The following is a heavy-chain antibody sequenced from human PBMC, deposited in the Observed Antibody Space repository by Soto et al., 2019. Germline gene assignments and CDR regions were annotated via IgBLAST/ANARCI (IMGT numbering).Heavy chain of an antibody. J-gene: IGHJ5*02. CDR1: GGSFSGYY. D-gene: IGHD2-2*01. CDR2: INHSGST. Sequence: PSETLSLTCAVYGGSFSGYYWSWIRQPPGKGLGWIGEINHSGSTNYNPSLKSRVTISVDTSKNQFSLKLSSVTAADTAVYYCARAENIVVVPAANWFDPWGQGTLVTVSS. CDR3: ARAENIVVVPAANWFDP. V-gene: IGHV4-34*01.